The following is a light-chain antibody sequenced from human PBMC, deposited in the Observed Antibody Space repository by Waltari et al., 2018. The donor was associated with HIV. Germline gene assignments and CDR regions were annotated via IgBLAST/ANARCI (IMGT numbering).Light chain of an antibody. CDR3: AAWDDSLNGVV. CDR2: TNN. CDR1: SSNIGSNT. J-gene: IGLJ2*01. Sequence: QSVLAQPPSASGTPGQRVTISCSGSSSNIGSNTVNWYQQLPGTAPKLLIYTNNPRPSGAPVRFSGSKSGTSASLAISGLQSEDEADYYCAAWDDSLNGVVFGGGTKLTVL. V-gene: IGLV1-44*01.